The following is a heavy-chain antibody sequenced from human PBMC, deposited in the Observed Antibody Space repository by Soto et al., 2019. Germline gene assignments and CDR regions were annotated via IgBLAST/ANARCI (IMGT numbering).Heavy chain of an antibody. CDR3: ARDVDTTSHLNWFDP. J-gene: IGHJ5*02. V-gene: IGHV3-30*04. D-gene: IGHD5-18*01. CDR1: GFTFSSYA. CDR2: MSYDGSST. Sequence: GGSLRLSCAASGFTFSSYAMHWVRQAPGKGLEWVAVMSYDGSSTSYADSVKGRFTISRDNAKNTLYLQMDSLEVEDTAVYYCARDVDTTSHLNWFDPWGQGVMVTVSS.